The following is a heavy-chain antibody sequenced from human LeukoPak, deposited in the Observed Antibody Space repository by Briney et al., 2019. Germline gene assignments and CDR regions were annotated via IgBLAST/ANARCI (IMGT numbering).Heavy chain of an antibody. J-gene: IGHJ4*02. V-gene: IGHV3-23*01. CDR1: GFIVNSYV. Sequence: GGSLRLSCAASGFIVNSYVMSWVRQAPGKGLEWVSLIRGSGGSTYYADSVRGRFTISRDNSKNTLYLQMNSLRAEDTAVYYCAKASTDYGDYPFDYWGQGTLVTVSS. CDR3: AKASTDYGDYPFDY. CDR2: IRGSGGST. D-gene: IGHD4-17*01.